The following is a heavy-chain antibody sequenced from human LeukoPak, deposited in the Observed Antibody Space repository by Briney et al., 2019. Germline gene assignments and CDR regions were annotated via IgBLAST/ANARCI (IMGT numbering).Heavy chain of an antibody. CDR3: ARDRAYYYDSSGYYYFDH. D-gene: IGHD3-22*01. Sequence: GGSLRLSCAASGFTFSDYYMSWIRQAPGKGLEWVSYISFSGSPTQYADSVKGRFTISRDNAKNSLYLQMNSLRDEDTAVYYCARDRAYYYDSSGYYYFDHWGQGTLVTVSS. CDR2: ISFSGSPT. J-gene: IGHJ4*02. V-gene: IGHV3-11*01. CDR1: GFTFSDYY.